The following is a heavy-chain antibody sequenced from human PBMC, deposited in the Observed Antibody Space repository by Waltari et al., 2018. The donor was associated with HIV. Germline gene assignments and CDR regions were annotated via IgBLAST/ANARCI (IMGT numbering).Heavy chain of an antibody. CDR3: ARSLVHDAFDI. D-gene: IGHD6-13*01. CDR2: INHSGST. Sequence: QVRLQQWGAGLLKPSETLSLTCAVYGGSFSGYYWSWIRQPPEKGLEWIGEINHSGSTNYNPALKSRVTISVDTSKNQFSLKLNSVTAADTAVYYCARSLVHDAFDIWGQGTMVTVSS. V-gene: IGHV4-34*01. CDR1: GGSFSGYY. J-gene: IGHJ3*02.